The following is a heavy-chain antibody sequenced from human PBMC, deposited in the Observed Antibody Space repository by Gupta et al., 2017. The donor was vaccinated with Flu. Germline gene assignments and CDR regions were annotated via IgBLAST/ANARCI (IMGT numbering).Heavy chain of an antibody. CDR3: AKGQWTPLGGIDY. Sequence: EVHLWESGGGLIQPGGSLRVSCAASGFTFYNYAMTWVRQAPGEGLEWVSAISGSGGNTYYADSVKGRFTISRDNSKNTVYLQMNNLRTEDTAVYYCAKGQWTPLGGIDYWGQGTLVTVS. J-gene: IGHJ4*02. CDR1: GFTFYNYA. CDR2: ISGSGGNT. V-gene: IGHV3-23*01. D-gene: IGHD2-21*01.